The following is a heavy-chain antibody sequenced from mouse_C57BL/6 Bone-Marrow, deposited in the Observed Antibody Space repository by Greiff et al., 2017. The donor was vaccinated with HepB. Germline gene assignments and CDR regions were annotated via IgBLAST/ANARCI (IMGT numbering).Heavy chain of an antibody. V-gene: IGHV1-50*01. CDR1: GYTFTSYW. J-gene: IGHJ3*01. CDR3: ASYPDGYYERFAY. Sequence: QVQLQQPGAELVKPGASVKLSCKASGYTFTSYWMQWVKQSPGQGLEWIGEIDPSDSYTNYNQKFKGKATLTVDTSSSTAYMQLSSLTSEDSAVYYCASYPDGYYERFAYWGQGTLVTVSA. D-gene: IGHD2-3*01. CDR2: IDPSDSYT.